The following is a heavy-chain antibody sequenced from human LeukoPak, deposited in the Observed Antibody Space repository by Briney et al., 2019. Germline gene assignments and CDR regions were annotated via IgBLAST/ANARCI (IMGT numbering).Heavy chain of an antibody. J-gene: IGHJ4*02. CDR3: ASTVTTDFDY. CDR2: ISSSGSTT. D-gene: IGHD4-17*01. Sequence: GGSLRLSCAASGFTFSSYEMNWVRQAPGKGLEWVSYISSSGSTTYYADSVKGRFTISRDNAKNSLYLQMNSLRAEDTAVYYCASTVTTDFDYWGQGTLVTVSS. V-gene: IGHV3-48*03. CDR1: GFTFSSYE.